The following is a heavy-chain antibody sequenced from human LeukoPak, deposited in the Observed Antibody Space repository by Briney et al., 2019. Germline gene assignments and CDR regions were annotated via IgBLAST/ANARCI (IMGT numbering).Heavy chain of an antibody. CDR1: GFTFSNYW. J-gene: IGHJ4*02. CDR2: TNTDGSST. Sequence: PGGSLRLSCAASGFTFSNYWVHWVRQAPGKGLVWVSHTNTDGSSTNYADSVKGRFTISRDNAKNTLYLQMNSLRAEDTAVYYCARDRFTIFGVALDPFDYWGQGTLVTVSS. CDR3: ARDRFTIFGVALDPFDY. V-gene: IGHV3-74*01. D-gene: IGHD3-3*01.